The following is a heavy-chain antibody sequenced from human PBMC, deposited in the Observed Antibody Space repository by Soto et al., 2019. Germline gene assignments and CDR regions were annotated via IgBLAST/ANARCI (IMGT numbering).Heavy chain of an antibody. CDR2: IYSGGGT. V-gene: IGHV3-53*04. Sequence: GLKRVSNGALWVTGVNHYMRRIRQTTGKGLEWVSVIYSGGGTYYADSVKGRFTISRHNSKNTLYLQMNSLRAEDTAVYYCARDSGSYRNYYYYGMDVWGQGTTVTGSS. J-gene: IGHJ6*02. D-gene: IGHD1-26*01. CDR1: WVTGVNHY. CDR3: ARDSGSYRNYYYYGMDV.